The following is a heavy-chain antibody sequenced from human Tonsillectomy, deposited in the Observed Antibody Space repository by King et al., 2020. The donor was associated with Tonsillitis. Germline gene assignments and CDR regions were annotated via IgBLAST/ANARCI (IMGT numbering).Heavy chain of an antibody. J-gene: IGHJ4*02. V-gene: IGHV3-48*01. D-gene: IGHD6-13*01. Sequence: VQLVESGGGLVQPGGSLRLSCAASGITFSSYSMNWVRQAPGKGLEWVSYISSSSSTIYYADSVKGRFTISRDNAKNSLYLQMNSLRAEDTAVYYCARAGSAAGKFPTYWGQGTLVTVSS. CDR1: GITFSSYS. CDR2: ISSSSSTI. CDR3: ARAGSAAGKFPTY.